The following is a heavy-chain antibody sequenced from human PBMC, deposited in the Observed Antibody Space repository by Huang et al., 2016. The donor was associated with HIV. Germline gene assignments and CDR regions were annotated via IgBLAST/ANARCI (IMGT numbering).Heavy chain of an antibody. CDR3: ATKTAGMDI. CDR1: TFTFGAYW. V-gene: IGHV3-7*01. J-gene: IGHJ6*02. CDR2: IKQDESEK. Sequence: VESGGRSVQPGGSIKLSCVGSTFTFGAYWMSWVRQPTGKGLDVVANIKQDESEKDYADSVKGRFNISRDNARKVLFLEMDNLRVEDTAMYFCATKTAGMDIWGQGTTVTVSS. D-gene: IGHD1-7*01.